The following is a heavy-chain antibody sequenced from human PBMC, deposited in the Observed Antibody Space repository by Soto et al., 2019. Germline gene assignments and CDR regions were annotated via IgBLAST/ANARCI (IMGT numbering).Heavy chain of an antibody. CDR3: ARQDDLGYYRSYHDY. Sequence: EVQLVESGGGLVQPGGSLRLSCAASGFTFSSYSMNWVRQAPGKGLEWVSYISSSSSTIYYADSVKGRFTISRDNAKNSLYLLMNSLRAEDTAVYYCARQDDLGYYRSYHDYWGQGSLVTVSS. V-gene: IGHV3-48*01. CDR1: GFTFSSYS. J-gene: IGHJ4*02. D-gene: IGHD4-4*01. CDR2: ISSSSSTI.